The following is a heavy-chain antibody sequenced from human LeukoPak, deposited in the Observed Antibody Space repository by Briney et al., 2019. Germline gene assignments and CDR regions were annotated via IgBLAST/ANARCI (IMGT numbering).Heavy chain of an antibody. CDR3: ARSNILMGPFFDY. J-gene: IGHJ4*02. D-gene: IGHD3-9*01. CDR1: GGSISSSSYY. V-gene: IGHV4-39*01. CDR2: IYYSGTT. Sequence: SETLSLTCTVSGGSISSSSYYWGWIRQPPGKGLEWIGSIYYSGTTYYNPSLKSRVTISVDTSKNQFSLKLTSVTAADTAVYYCARSNILMGPFFDYGGRGTVVTVS.